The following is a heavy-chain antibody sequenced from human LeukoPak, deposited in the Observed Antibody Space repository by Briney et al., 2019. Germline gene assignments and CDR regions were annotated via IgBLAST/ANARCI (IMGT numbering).Heavy chain of an antibody. CDR3: ARGYDRRGYLDY. V-gene: IGHV3-30*04. J-gene: IGHJ4*02. D-gene: IGHD3-22*01. CDR1: GFTFSSYA. Sequence: GGSLRLSCAASGFTFSSYAMHWVRQAPGKGLEGVAVISYDGSNKYYADSVKGRFTISRDNTKNTLYLQMNRLRAQDTAVYYCARGYDRRGYLDYWGQGTLVTVSS. CDR2: ISYDGSNK.